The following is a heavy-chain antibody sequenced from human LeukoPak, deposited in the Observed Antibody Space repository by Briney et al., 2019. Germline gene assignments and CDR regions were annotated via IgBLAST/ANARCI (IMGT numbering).Heavy chain of an antibody. CDR3: ARDLGYGSSQAFDY. CDR2: IWYDGSNK. J-gene: IGHJ4*02. V-gene: IGHV3-33*08. CDR1: GFTFSSYA. Sequence: GGSLRLSCAASGFTFSSYAMHWVRQAPGKGLEWVAVIWYDGSNKYYADSVKGRFTTSRDNSKNTLYLQMNSLRAEDTAVYYCARDLGYGSSQAFDYWGQGTLVTVSS. D-gene: IGHD6-13*01.